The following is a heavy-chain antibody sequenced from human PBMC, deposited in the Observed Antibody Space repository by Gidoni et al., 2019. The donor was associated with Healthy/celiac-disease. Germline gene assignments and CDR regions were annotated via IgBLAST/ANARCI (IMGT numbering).Heavy chain of an antibody. CDR3: ARSVDEGNSGY. D-gene: IGHD6-19*01. Sequence: SLKLSCSASGFTLSSYWMSWVLQAPGKGLEWVANIKQDGSEKYYVDSVKGRFTISRDNAKNSLYLQMNSLRAEDTAVYYCARSVDEGNSGYWGQGTLVTVSS. CDR1: GFTLSSYW. CDR2: IKQDGSEK. V-gene: IGHV3-7*01. J-gene: IGHJ4*02.